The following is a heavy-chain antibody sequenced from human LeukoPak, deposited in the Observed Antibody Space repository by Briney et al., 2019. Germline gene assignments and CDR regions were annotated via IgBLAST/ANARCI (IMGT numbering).Heavy chain of an antibody. V-gene: IGHV3-33*01. CDR3: VRDYCSGGSCYESKWFDP. Sequence: GGSLRLSCAASGFTFSKYGMHWVRQAPGKGLEWVAVIWFDGINTNHADSVKGRFTVSRDNSKNTLFLQMNSLRAEDTAVYFCVRDYCSGGSCYESKWFDPWGQGTLVTVSS. J-gene: IGHJ5*02. D-gene: IGHD2-15*01. CDR1: GFTFSKYG. CDR2: IWFDGINT.